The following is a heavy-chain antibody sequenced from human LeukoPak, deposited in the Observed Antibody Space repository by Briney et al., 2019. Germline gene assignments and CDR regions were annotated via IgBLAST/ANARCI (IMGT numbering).Heavy chain of an antibody. Sequence: GGSLRLSCAASGFTFSSYSMNWDRQAPGKGLEWVSSISTTSSHIYYADSVKGRFTVSRDYAKNSLFLQMTSLRAEDTAVYYCARVDYGDYYLDYWGQGTLVTVSS. CDR1: GFTFSSYS. CDR2: ISTTSSHI. V-gene: IGHV3-21*01. J-gene: IGHJ4*02. D-gene: IGHD4-17*01. CDR3: ARVDYGDYYLDY.